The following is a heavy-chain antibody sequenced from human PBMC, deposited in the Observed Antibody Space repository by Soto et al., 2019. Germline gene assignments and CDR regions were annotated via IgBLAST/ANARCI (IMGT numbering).Heavy chain of an antibody. V-gene: IGHV3-30*03. J-gene: IGHJ3*02. CDR2: ISYDGSNK. Sequence: AGGSLRLSCAASGFTFSSYGMHWVRQAPGKGLEWVAVISYDGSNKYYADSVKGRFTISRDNSKNTLYLQMNSLRAEDTAVYYCASGWGRSDAFDIWGQGTMVTVSS. D-gene: IGHD6-19*01. CDR1: GFTFSSYG. CDR3: ASGWGRSDAFDI.